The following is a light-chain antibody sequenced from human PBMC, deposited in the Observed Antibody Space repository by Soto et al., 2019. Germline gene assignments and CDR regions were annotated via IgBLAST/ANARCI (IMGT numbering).Light chain of an antibody. CDR3: QQYSKWPSCT. V-gene: IGKV3-15*01. CDR2: DAS. J-gene: IGKJ2*02. Sequence: IVMTQSPATLSVSPGERATLSCRASQSVSSNLAWYQKKPGQAPRLLIYDASTRATGIPARFSGSGSGTEFTLTISSLQSEDFAIYYWQQYSKWPSCTFGQGTKLEIK. CDR1: QSVSSN.